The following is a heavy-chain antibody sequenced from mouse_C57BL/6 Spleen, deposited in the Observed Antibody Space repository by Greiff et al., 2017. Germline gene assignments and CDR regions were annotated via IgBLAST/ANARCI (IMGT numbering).Heavy chain of an antibody. CDR3: ARLDYGSSYEYFDY. Sequence: VQLQQSGPERVKPGASVKISCKASGYSFTDFIMNWVKQSNGKSLEWIGVINPNSGTTSYNQKFKGKAKLTVDQSSSKAYMQINSVTSEDSAVYYFARLDYGSSYEYFDYWGQGTTLTVSS. J-gene: IGHJ2*01. CDR1: GYSFTDFI. D-gene: IGHD1-1*01. CDR2: INPNSGTT. V-gene: IGHV1-39*01.